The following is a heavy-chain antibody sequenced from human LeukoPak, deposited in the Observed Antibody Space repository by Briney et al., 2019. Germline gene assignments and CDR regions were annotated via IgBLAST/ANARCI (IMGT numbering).Heavy chain of an antibody. CDR3: AREIGSYCSSTSCPLYDP. CDR1: GGSISSYC. Sequence: SETLSLTCTVSGGSISSYCWSWIRQPAGKGLEWIGRIYTSGSTNYNPSLKSRVTMSVDTFKNQFSLKLSSVTAADTAVYYCAREIGSYCSSTSCPLYDPWGQGTLVTVSS. D-gene: IGHD2-2*01. V-gene: IGHV4-4*07. J-gene: IGHJ5*02. CDR2: IYTSGST.